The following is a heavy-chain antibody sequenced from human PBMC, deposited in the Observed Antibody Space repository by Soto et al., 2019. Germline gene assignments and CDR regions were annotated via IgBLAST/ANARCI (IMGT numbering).Heavy chain of an antibody. CDR1: GYSITRGYY. V-gene: IGHV4-38-2*02. Sequence: PSETLSLTCVVSGYSITRGYYWGWVRQSPGKGPEWIGSIYHDGKTYYKPSLRSRVTISVDTAKNQFSLRLTSVTAADTAVYYCATDKRVTMIGGWFDPWGQGILVTVSS. J-gene: IGHJ5*02. D-gene: IGHD3-22*01. CDR3: ATDKRVTMIGGWFDP. CDR2: IYHDGKT.